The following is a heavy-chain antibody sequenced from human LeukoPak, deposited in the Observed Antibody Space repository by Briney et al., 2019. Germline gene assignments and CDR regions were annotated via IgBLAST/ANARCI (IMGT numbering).Heavy chain of an antibody. CDR1: GFTFSHYG. CDR2: IWNDGSYK. CDR3: ARRAAAGHLDGFDI. J-gene: IGHJ3*02. V-gene: IGHV3-33*08. D-gene: IGHD6-13*01. Sequence: GRSLRLSCAASGFTFSHYGMHWVRQAPGKGLEWVAVIWNDGSYKYYADSVKGRSTISKDNSKNTLYLQMDSLRAEDTAVYYCARRAAAGHLDGFDIWGQGTLITVSS.